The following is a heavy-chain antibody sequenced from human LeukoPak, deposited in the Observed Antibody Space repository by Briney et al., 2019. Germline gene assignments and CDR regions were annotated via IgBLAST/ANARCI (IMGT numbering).Heavy chain of an antibody. V-gene: IGHV1-46*01. D-gene: IGHD5-24*01. J-gene: IGHJ4*02. CDR2: INPSGGST. CDR3: ARVDGPQDYFDY. CDR1: GYTFTSYY. Sequence: ASVKVSCKASGYTFTSYYMHWVRQAPGQGLEWMGIINPSGGSTSYAQKFQGRVTITADKSTSTAYMELSSLRSEDTAVYYCARVDGPQDYFDYWGQGTLVTVSS.